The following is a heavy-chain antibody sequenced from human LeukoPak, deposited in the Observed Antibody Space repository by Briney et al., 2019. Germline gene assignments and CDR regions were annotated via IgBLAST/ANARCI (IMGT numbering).Heavy chain of an antibody. J-gene: IGHJ4*02. V-gene: IGHV1-2*02. D-gene: IGHD3-10*01. Sequence: VASVKVSCEASGYTFIAYYMHWVRQAPGQGLEWMGWINPNSGGTNYAQKFQGRVTMTRDTSINTAYMELSRLRSDDTAVYYCVYGSGNYFDYWGQGTLVTVSS. CDR2: INPNSGGT. CDR3: VYGSGNYFDY. CDR1: GYTFIAYY.